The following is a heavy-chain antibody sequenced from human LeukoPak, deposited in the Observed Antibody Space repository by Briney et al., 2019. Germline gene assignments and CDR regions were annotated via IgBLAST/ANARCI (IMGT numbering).Heavy chain of an antibody. V-gene: IGHV3-48*03. CDR3: AREMEDQEPIAIDY. CDR2: ISSSGNTI. Sequence: PGGSLRLSCAASGFTFSSYAMNWVRQAPGKGLEWVSYISSSGNTIYYADSVKGRSTISRDNAKNSLYLQMNSLRAEDTAVYYCAREMEDQEPIAIDYWGQGTLVTVSS. CDR1: GFTFSSYA. J-gene: IGHJ4*02. D-gene: IGHD2-21*01.